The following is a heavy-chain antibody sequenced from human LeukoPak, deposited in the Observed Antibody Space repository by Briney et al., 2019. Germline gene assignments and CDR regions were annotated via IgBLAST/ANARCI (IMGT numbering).Heavy chain of an antibody. CDR1: GFTFSSYW. CDR3: ARVRFWASDY. V-gene: IGHV3-74*01. Sequence: GGSLRLSCAASGFTFSSYWMNWVRQAPGKGLVWVSRINSDGSSTSYADSVKGRFTISRDDAKNTLYLQMNSLRAEDTAMYYCARVRFWASDYWGQGTLVTVSS. CDR2: INSDGSST. D-gene: IGHD5-24*01. J-gene: IGHJ4*02.